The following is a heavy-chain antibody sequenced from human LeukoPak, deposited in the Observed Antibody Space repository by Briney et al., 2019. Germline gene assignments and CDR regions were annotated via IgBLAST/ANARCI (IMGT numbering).Heavy chain of an antibody. CDR3: AKDARPREQWQLAYFDY. CDR2: ISYDGSNK. Sequence: QPGGSLRLSCAASGFTFSSYGMHWVRQAPGKGLEWVAVISYDGSNKYYADSVKGRFTISRDNSKNTLYLQMNSLRAEDTAVYYCAKDARPREQWQLAYFDYWGQGTLVTVSS. V-gene: IGHV3-30*18. D-gene: IGHD6-19*01. CDR1: GFTFSSYG. J-gene: IGHJ4*02.